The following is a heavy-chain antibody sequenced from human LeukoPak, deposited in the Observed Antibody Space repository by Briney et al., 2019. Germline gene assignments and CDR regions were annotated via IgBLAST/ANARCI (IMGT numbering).Heavy chain of an antibody. V-gene: IGHV3-23*01. Sequence: PGGSLRLSCAASDFSFITYAMSWVRQAPGKGLEWVSAISGSGGSTYYADSVKGRFTISRDNSKNTLYLQMNSLRAEDTAVYYCAKCITIFGVVIYYYYYMDVWGKGTTVTVSS. CDR2: ISGSGGST. CDR1: DFSFITYA. J-gene: IGHJ6*03. CDR3: AKCITIFGVVIYYYYYMDV. D-gene: IGHD3-3*01.